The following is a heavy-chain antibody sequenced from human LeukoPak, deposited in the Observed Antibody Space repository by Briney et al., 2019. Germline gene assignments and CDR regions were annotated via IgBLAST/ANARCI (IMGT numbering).Heavy chain of an antibody. J-gene: IGHJ4*02. D-gene: IGHD1-26*01. V-gene: IGHV4-34*01. Sequence: SETLSLTCAVYGGSFSGYYWSWIRQPPRKGLEWIGEINHSGSTNYNPSLKSRVTISVDTSKNQFSLKLSSVTAADTAVYYCARVSSGATTVDYWGQGTLVTVSS. CDR1: GGSFSGYY. CDR3: ARVSSGATTVDY. CDR2: INHSGST.